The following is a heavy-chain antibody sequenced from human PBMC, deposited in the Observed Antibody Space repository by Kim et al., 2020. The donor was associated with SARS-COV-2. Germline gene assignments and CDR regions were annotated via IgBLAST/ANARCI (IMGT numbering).Heavy chain of an antibody. CDR1: GFTFSTHD. CDR2: INATGHKT. CDR3: ASRRWLDP. Sequence: GGSLRLSCAASGFTFSTHDMNWVRQAPGKGPDWVSPINATGHKTSHATSVNGRFTISRDNSKNTLYLQMNSLGADDTAIYYCASRRWLDPWGQGTLVTVSS. V-gene: IGHV3-23*01. J-gene: IGHJ5*02.